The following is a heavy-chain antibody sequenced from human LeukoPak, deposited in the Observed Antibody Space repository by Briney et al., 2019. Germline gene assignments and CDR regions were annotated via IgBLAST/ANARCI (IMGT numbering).Heavy chain of an antibody. D-gene: IGHD3-3*01. CDR1: GYTFTGYY. CDR2: INPNSGGT. J-gene: IGHJ6*02. Sequence: ASVKVSCKASGYTFTGYYMHWVRQAPGQGLAWMGWINPNSGGTNYAQKFQGRVTMTRDTSISTAYMELSRLRSDDTAVYYCASPFIVSPTYYDFWSGPRPYYGMDVWGQGTTVTVSS. CDR3: ASPFIVSPTYYDFWSGPRPYYGMDV. V-gene: IGHV1-2*02.